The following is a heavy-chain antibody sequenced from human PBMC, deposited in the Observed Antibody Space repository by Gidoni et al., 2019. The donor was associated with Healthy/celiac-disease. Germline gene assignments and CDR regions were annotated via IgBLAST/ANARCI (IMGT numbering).Heavy chain of an antibody. CDR3: ARDGNSNYYDSSGYFEYFQH. CDR2: INPSGGST. Sequence: QVQLVQSGAEVKKPGASVKVSCKASGYTFTSYYMHWVRQAPGQGLEWMGIINPSGGSTSYAQKFQGRVTMTRDTSTSTVYMELSSLRSEDTAVYYCARDGNSNYYDSSGYFEYFQHWGQGTLVTVSS. D-gene: IGHD3-22*01. J-gene: IGHJ1*01. V-gene: IGHV1-46*01. CDR1: GYTFTSYY.